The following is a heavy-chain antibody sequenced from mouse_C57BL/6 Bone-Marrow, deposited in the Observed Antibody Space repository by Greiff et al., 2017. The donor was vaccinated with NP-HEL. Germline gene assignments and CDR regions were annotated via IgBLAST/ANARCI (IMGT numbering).Heavy chain of an antibody. D-gene: IGHD3-1*01. CDR2: IYPGDGDT. V-gene: IGHV1-82*01. J-gene: IGHJ2*01. CDR1: GYAFSSSW. Sequence: QVQLQQSGPELVKPGASVKISCKASGYAFSSSWMHWVKQRPGQGLEWIGRIYPGDGDTNYNGKFKGKATLTADKSSSTAYMQLSSLTSEDSAVYFCAKSGCRDYFDYWGQGTTVTVSS. CDR3: AKSGCRDYFDY.